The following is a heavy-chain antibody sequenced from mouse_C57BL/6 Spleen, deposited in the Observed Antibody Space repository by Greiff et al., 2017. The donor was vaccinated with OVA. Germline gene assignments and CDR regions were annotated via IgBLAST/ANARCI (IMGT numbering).Heavy chain of an antibody. Sequence: EAGGGLVQPKGSLKLSCAASGFSFNTYALNWVRQAPGKGLEWVARIRSKSNNYATYYADSVKDRFTISRDDSESMLYLQMNNLKTEDTAMYYCVRDTVWNFDVWGTGTTVTVSS. CDR2: IRSKSNNYAT. D-gene: IGHD3-1*01. V-gene: IGHV10-1*01. CDR3: VRDTVWNFDV. J-gene: IGHJ1*03. CDR1: GFSFNTYA.